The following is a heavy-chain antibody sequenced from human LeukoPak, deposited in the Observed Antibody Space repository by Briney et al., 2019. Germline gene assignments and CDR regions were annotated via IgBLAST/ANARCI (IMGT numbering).Heavy chain of an antibody. V-gene: IGHV4-39*07. J-gene: IGHJ4*02. CDR2: IYYSGST. D-gene: IGHD4-17*01. CDR1: GGSISSSSYY. CDR3: AREDGDYDTVFR. Sequence: PSETLSLTCTVSGGSISSSSYYWGWIRQPPGKGLEWIGSIYYSGSTYYNPSLKSRVTISVDTSKNQFSLKLSSVTAADTAVYYCAREDGDYDTVFRWGQGTLVTVSS.